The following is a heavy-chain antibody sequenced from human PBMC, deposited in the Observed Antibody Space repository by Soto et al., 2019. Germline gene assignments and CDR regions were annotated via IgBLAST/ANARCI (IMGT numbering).Heavy chain of an antibody. CDR3: ARFVTVYYYYGMDV. J-gene: IGHJ6*02. CDR1: GGSISSGDYY. V-gene: IGHV4-30-4*01. D-gene: IGHD4-17*01. Sequence: SETLSLTCTVSGGSISSGDYYWSWIRQPPGKGLEWIGYIYYSGSTYYNPSLKSRVTISVDTSKNQFSLKLSSVTAADTAVYYCARFVTVYYYYGMDVWGQGTTVTVSS. CDR2: IYYSGST.